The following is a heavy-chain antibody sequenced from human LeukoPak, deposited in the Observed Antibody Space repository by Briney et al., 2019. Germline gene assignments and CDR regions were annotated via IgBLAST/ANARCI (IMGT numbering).Heavy chain of an antibody. CDR3: ARVKRSGPANWFDP. Sequence: GGSLRLSCETSGFSFSTYWMSWVRQAPGKGLEWVANIRQDGSEKYYVDSVKGRFTISRDNAKNSLYLQMNSLRAEDTAVYYCARVKRSGPANWFDPWGQGTLVTVSS. CDR1: GFSFSTYW. CDR2: IRQDGSEK. D-gene: IGHD2-15*01. V-gene: IGHV3-7*01. J-gene: IGHJ5*02.